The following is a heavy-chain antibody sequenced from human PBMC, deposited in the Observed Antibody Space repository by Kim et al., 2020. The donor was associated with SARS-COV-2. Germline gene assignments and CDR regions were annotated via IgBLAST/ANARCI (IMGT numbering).Heavy chain of an antibody. Sequence: SETLSLTCTVSGGSISSSSYYWGWIRQPPGKGLEWIGSIYYSGSTYYNPSLKSRVTISVDTSKNQFSLKLSSVTAADTAVYYCASFCSSTSCYVRFDPWGQGTLVTVSS. CDR1: GGSISSSSYY. J-gene: IGHJ5*02. CDR3: ASFCSSTSCYVRFDP. V-gene: IGHV4-39*07. CDR2: IYYSGST. D-gene: IGHD2-2*01.